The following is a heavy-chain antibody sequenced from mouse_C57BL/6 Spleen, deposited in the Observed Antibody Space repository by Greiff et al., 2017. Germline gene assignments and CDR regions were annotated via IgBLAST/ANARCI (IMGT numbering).Heavy chain of an antibody. CDR2: INPYNGGT. J-gene: IGHJ4*01. V-gene: IGHV1-19*01. Sequence: VQLQQSGPVLVKPGASVKMSCKASGYTFTDYYMNWVKQSHGKSLEWIGVINPYNGGTSYNQKFKGKATLTVDKSSSTAYMELNSLTSEDSAVYYCARKRPSEGYAMDYWGQGTSVTVSS. CDR3: ARKRPSEGYAMDY. CDR1: GYTFTDYY.